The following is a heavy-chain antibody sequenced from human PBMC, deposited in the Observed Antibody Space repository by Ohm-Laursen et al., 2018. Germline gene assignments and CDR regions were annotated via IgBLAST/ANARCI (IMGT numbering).Heavy chain of an antibody. CDR2: ISPLGDYI. Sequence: SLRLSCAASGFSFTSYAMTWVRQAPGRGLEWVSSISPLGDYIYYADSVKGRFTFSRDNSKNTLYLQMNSLRAEDTAVYYCAKARLRFLEWVGEFDYWGQGTLVTVSS. D-gene: IGHD3-3*01. V-gene: IGHV3-23*01. CDR1: GFSFTSYA. CDR3: AKARLRFLEWVGEFDY. J-gene: IGHJ4*02.